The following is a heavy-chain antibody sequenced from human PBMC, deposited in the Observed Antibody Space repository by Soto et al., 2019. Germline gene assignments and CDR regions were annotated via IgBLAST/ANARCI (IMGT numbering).Heavy chain of an antibody. Sequence: ASVKVSCKVSGYTLTELSMHWVRQAPGKGLEWMGVFDPEDGETIYAQKFQGRVTMTEDTSTDTAYMELSSLRSEDTAVYYCATPWVYCSGGSCYLRAGYYGMDVWGQGTTVTVSS. D-gene: IGHD2-15*01. CDR1: GYTLTELS. CDR3: ATPWVYCSGGSCYLRAGYYGMDV. CDR2: FDPEDGET. J-gene: IGHJ6*02. V-gene: IGHV1-24*01.